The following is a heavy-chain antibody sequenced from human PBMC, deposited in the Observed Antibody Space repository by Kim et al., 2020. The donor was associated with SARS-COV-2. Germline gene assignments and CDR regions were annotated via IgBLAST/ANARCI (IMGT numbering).Heavy chain of an antibody. J-gene: IGHJ4*02. V-gene: IGHV3-48*02. Sequence: GGSLILSCAASGFTFSTYSVNWVRQAPGKGLEWISYISSSSSTIYYADSVKGRFTISRDNDKNSLHLQTNSLRDDDTAIYYGVRDYRYAIYYWVQGTLGT. CDR1: GFTFSTYS. D-gene: IGHD5-18*01. CDR2: ISSSSSTI. CDR3: VRDYRYAIYY.